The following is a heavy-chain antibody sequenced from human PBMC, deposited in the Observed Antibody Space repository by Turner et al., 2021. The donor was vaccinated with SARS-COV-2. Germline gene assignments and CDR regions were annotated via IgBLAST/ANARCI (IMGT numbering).Heavy chain of an antibody. CDR2: ISSSSSYI. D-gene: IGHD3-22*01. V-gene: IGHV3-21*01. J-gene: IGHJ3*02. CDR1: GFTFSSYS. CDR3: ARWDNYYDSSGYYPDAFDI. Sequence: EVQLVESGGGLVKPGGSLRLSCAASGFTFSSYSMNWVRQAPGKGLEWVSCISSSSSYIYYADSVKGRFTIPRDNAKNSLYLQMNSLRAEDTAVYYCARWDNYYDSSGYYPDAFDIWGQWTMVTVSS.